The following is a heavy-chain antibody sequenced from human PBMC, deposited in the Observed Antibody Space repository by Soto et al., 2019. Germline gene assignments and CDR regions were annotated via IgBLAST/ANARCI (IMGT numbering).Heavy chain of an antibody. CDR2: ISSGSSNI. D-gene: IGHD2-15*01. Sequence: EVQLGEAGGGLVKPGGSLTLSCAASGFAFRSYNMNWVRQAPGKGLEWVASISSGSSNIYYADSVKGRFTISSDNAKNSLFLQMDSLRAEDSAVYYCASATVVAANFDFWGQGTLVTVSS. J-gene: IGHJ4*02. V-gene: IGHV3-21*01. CDR1: GFAFRSYN. CDR3: ASATVVAANFDF.